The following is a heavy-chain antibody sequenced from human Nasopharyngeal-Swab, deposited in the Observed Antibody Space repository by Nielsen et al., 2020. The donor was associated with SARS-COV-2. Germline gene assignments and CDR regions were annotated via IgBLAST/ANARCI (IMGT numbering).Heavy chain of an antibody. CDR2: INAGKGNT. CDR3: ARVPAVAASRIDY. CDR1: GYTLSNYA. J-gene: IGHJ4*02. D-gene: IGHD6-19*01. V-gene: IGHV1-3*01. Sequence: ASVKVSCKASGYTLSNYAMYWVRQAPGQRPEFIGWINAGKGNTIYSQRFQGRVRISRDTSANTVYMELNRLRSEDTAVYYCARVPAVAASRIDYWGQGTLVTVSS.